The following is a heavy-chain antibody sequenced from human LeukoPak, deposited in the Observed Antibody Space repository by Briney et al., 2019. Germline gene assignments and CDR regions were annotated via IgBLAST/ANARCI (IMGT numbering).Heavy chain of an antibody. CDR1: GYTFTSYG. Sequence: PGASVNVSCKASGYTFTSYGISWVRQAPGQGLEWMGWISAYNGNTNYAQKLQGRVTMTTDTSTSTAYMELRSLRSDDTAVYYCARGDYSGYDFWYFDYWGQGTLVTVSS. CDR3: ARGDYSGYDFWYFDY. D-gene: IGHD5-12*01. J-gene: IGHJ4*02. V-gene: IGHV1-18*01. CDR2: ISAYNGNT.